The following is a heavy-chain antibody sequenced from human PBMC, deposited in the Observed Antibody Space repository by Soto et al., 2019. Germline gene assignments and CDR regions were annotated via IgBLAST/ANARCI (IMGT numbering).Heavy chain of an antibody. V-gene: IGHV1-3*01. CDR2: INPATGDT. J-gene: IGHJ5*02. CDR1: GYGFTTSA. Sequence: QVNLVQSGAEVQKPGASVRISCQASGYGFTTSAIHWVRQAPGQRLEWMGWINPATGDTKYSQNVRGRVTFALDTSATTAYMDLGSLSSHDTAVYYCARAAGRSKLLPYYFDPWGQGTLVTVSS. CDR3: ARAAGRSKLLPYYFDP. D-gene: IGHD3-10*01.